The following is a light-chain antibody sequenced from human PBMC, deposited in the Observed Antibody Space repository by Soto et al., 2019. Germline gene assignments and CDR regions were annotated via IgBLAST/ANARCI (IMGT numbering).Light chain of an antibody. CDR2: AAS. Sequence: DIQMTQSPSSLSASVGDRVTITCRASQSISSYLNWYQQKPGKAPKLLIYAASRLQSGVPSRFSGSGSGTDFTLTISSLQPEDFATYYCQQSSSTPGTSGQGTKVDI. CDR3: QQSSSTPGT. J-gene: IGKJ1*01. V-gene: IGKV1-39*01. CDR1: QSISSY.